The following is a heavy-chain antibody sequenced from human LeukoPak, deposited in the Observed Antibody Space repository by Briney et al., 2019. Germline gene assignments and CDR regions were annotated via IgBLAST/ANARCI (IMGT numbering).Heavy chain of an antibody. V-gene: IGHV7-4-1*02. CDR2: INTHTGNP. CDR3: ATKPYTGYDFNY. Sequence: GASVKVSCKASGYTFTNSDINWVRQAPGQGLEWMGWINTHTGNPAYGQGFTGRFVFSLDTSVSTAYLLINSLKAEDTAVYFCATKPYTGYDFNYWGQGTLVTVSS. CDR1: GYTFTNSD. D-gene: IGHD5-12*01. J-gene: IGHJ4*02.